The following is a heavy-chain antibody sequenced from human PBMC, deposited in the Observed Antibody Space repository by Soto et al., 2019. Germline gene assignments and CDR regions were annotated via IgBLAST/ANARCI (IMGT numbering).Heavy chain of an antibody. J-gene: IGHJ6*02. D-gene: IGHD2-15*01. CDR2: IIPIFGAA. V-gene: IGHV1-69*06. CDR1: GGTFGSYA. CDR3: ARADMVVVVAATKDYYYGMDV. Sequence: SVKVSCEASGGTFGSYAISWVRQAPGQGLEWMGGIIPIFGAANYAQKFQGRVTITADKSTSTAYMELSSLRSEDTAVYYCARADMVVVVAATKDYYYGMDVWGQGTTVTVSS.